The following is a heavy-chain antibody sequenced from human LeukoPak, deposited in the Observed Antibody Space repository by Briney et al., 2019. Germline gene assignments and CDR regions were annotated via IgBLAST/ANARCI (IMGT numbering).Heavy chain of an antibody. V-gene: IGHV3-11*01. CDR1: GFTFSDYY. CDR3: AKDRQRVVPAAAT. Sequence: TGGSLRLSCAASGFTFSDYYMSWIRQAPGKGLEWVSYISSSGSTIYYADSVKGRFTISRDNAKNSLYLQMNSLRAEDTAVYYCAKDRQRVVPAAATWGQGTLVTVSS. D-gene: IGHD2-2*01. CDR2: ISSSGSTI. J-gene: IGHJ5*02.